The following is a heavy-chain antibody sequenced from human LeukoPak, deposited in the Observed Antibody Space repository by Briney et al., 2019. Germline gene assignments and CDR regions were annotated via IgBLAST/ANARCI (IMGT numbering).Heavy chain of an antibody. CDR1: GFTFDNYD. CDR3: ARLKVRYGASLARGGFDM. V-gene: IGHV3-23*01. J-gene: IGHJ3*02. Sequence: GGSLRLSCEASGFTFDNYDMSWVRQTPGKGLEWISDISGSGAYTFYADSVKGRFTVSRDNHKNTLDLQMNSLRVEDTALYYCARLKVRYGASLARGGFDMWGQGTMVSASS. CDR2: ISGSGAYT. D-gene: IGHD1-26*01.